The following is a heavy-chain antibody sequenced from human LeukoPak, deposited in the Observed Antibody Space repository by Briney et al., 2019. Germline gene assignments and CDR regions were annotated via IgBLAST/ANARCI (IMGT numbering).Heavy chain of an antibody. D-gene: IGHD6-6*01. J-gene: IGHJ6*03. CDR1: GYTFINYA. V-gene: IGHV1-18*01. CDR3: ARAGSSSSTYYYYYMDV. CDR2: ISTYNGNT. Sequence: ASVKVSCKASGYTFINYAINWVRQAPGQGLEWMGWISTYNGNTNYAQKLQDRVTMTTDTSTSTAYMELRSLRSEDTAVYYCARAGSSSSTYYYYYMDVWGKGTTVTVSS.